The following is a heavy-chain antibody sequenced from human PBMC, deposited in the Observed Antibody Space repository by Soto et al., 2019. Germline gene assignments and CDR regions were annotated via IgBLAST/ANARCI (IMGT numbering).Heavy chain of an antibody. J-gene: IGHJ4*02. CDR2: IYYSGST. CDR1: GGSISSSSYY. CDR3: ARLRNLYYFDY. D-gene: IGHD1-1*01. Sequence: SETLSLTCTVSGGSISSSSYYWGWIRQPPGKGLEWIGSIYYSGSTYYNPSLKSRVTISVDTSKNQFSLKLSSVTAADTAVYYCARLRNLYYFDYWGQGTLVTVSS. V-gene: IGHV4-39*01.